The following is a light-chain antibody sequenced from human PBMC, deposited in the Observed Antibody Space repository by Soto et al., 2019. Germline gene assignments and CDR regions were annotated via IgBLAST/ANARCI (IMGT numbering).Light chain of an antibody. CDR1: SSDVGSYNL. CDR2: EVS. V-gene: IGLV2-23*02. J-gene: IGLJ1*01. Sequence: QSVLTQPASVSGSPGQSITISCTGTSSDVGSYNLVSWYQQHPGKAPKLMIYEVSKRPSGVSNRFSGSKSGNTASLTISGLQAGDEADYYCCSYAGSSTVFGTGTKVTVL. CDR3: CSYAGSSTV.